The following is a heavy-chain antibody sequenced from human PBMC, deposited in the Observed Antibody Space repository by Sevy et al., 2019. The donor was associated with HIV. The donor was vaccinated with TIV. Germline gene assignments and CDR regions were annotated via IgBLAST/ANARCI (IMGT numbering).Heavy chain of an antibody. CDR2: ISNSGSTI. V-gene: IGHV3-48*03. D-gene: IGHD4-17*01. CDR1: GFIFSSYE. CDR3: ARDLPPSATTVAHFDC. J-gene: IGHJ4*02. Sequence: GGSLRLSCAASGFIFSSYEMNWVRQAPGKGLEWVSYISNSGSTIYYSDSVKGRFTISRDNARNSLYLQMNSQRAEDTAVYYCARDLPPSATTVAHFDCWGQGTLVTVSS.